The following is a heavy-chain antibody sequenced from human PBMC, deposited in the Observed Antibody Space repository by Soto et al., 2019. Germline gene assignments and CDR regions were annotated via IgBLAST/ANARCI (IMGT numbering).Heavy chain of an antibody. D-gene: IGHD3-10*01. Sequence: SETLSLTCSVSGGSISNYYWTWVRQPPGKGLEWIGYIYYNERTTYNSSLKSRVTISLDTSKSQLSLNLTSVTAADTAVYYCARVDGSGSYSLIDLWGQGTLVTVS. J-gene: IGHJ5*02. CDR2: IYYNERT. CDR3: ARVDGSGSYSLIDL. V-gene: IGHV4-59*01. CDR1: GGSISNYY.